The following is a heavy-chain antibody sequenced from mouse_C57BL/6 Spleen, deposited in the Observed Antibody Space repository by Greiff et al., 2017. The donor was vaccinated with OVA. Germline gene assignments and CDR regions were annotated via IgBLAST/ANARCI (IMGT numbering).Heavy chain of an antibody. J-gene: IGHJ2*01. D-gene: IGHD1-1*01. CDR2: INPSSGYT. CDR3: ASPIITPVVPDY. Sequence: VQLQQSGAELARPGASVKMSCKASGYTFTSYTMHWVKQRPGQGLEWIGYINPSSGYTKYNQKFKDKATLTADKSSSTAYMQLSSLTSEDSAVYYCASPIITPVVPDYWGQGTTLTVSS. V-gene: IGHV1-4*01. CDR1: GYTFTSYT.